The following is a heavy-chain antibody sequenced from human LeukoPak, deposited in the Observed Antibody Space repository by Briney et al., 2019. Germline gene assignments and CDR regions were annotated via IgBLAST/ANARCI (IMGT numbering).Heavy chain of an antibody. D-gene: IGHD2-21*02. CDR2: INPNNGGT. CDR1: GYTFTGYY. J-gene: IGHJ4*02. CDR3: ARDSIYCRGHCYSEFVEY. Sequence: ASVKVSFKDSGYTFTGYYMHCVRQAPGQGLEWMGWINPNNGGTNYAQKFQGRVTMTRDTSISTTYMELSRLRSDDTAVYYCARDSIYCRGHCYSEFVEYWGQGTLVTVSS. V-gene: IGHV1-2*02.